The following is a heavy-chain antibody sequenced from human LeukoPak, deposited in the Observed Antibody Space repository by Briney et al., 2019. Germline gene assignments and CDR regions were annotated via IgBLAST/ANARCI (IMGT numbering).Heavy chain of an antibody. D-gene: IGHD6-19*01. Sequence: PSQTLSLTCTVSGGSISSGGYYWIWIRQHPGKGLEWIGRIYNSGSTNYNPSLKSRLTMSVDTSKNQFSLNLNSVIAADTALYYCARGPTYSSGAYFDYWGQGILVTVSS. CDR1: GGSISSGGYY. CDR3: ARGPTYSSGAYFDY. J-gene: IGHJ4*02. CDR2: IYNSGST. V-gene: IGHV4-31*03.